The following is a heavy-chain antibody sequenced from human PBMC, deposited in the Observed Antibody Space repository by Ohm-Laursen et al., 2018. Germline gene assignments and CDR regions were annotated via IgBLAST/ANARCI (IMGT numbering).Heavy chain of an antibody. V-gene: IGHV4-59*01. J-gene: IGHJ3*02. CDR1: GGSISSYY. CDR2: IYYSGST. CDR3: ALAYDSDAFDI. Sequence: TLSLTCTVSGGSISSYYWSWIRQLPGKGLEWIGYIYYSGSTNYNPSLKSRVTISVDTSKNQFSLKLSSVTAADTAVYYCALAYDSDAFDIWGQGTMVTVSS. D-gene: IGHD2-21*02.